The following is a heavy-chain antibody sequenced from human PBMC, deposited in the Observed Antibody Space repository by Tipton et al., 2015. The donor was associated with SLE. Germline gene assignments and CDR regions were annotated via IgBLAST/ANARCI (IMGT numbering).Heavy chain of an antibody. Sequence: SLRLSCAASGFTLSDYWMTWVRQAPGKGLEWVSNINQDGSRKHYVNPVKGRFSISKDKAKNSGYVQLNSMRAEDTAVYYCGSVDYPHYGVDVWGQGTTVNVSS. CDR3: GSVDYPHYGVDV. CDR1: GFTLSDYW. J-gene: IGHJ6*02. D-gene: IGHD3-10*01. V-gene: IGHV3-7*01. CDR2: INQDGSRK.